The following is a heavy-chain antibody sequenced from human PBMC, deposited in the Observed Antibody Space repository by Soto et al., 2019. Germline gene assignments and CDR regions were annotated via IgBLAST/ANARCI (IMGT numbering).Heavy chain of an antibody. J-gene: IGHJ3*02. CDR1: GFTFSSYS. CDR2: ISSSSSYI. D-gene: IGHD2-15*01. CDR3: ARVGPGGNHAFDI. Sequence: SLRLSCAASGFTFSSYSMNWVRQAPGKGLEWVSSISSSSSYIYYADSVKGRFTISRDNAKNSLYLQMNSLRAEDTAVYYCARVGPGGNHAFDIWGQGTMVTVSS. V-gene: IGHV3-21*01.